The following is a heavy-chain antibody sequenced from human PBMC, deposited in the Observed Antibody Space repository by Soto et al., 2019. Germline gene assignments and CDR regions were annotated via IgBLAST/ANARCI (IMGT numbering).Heavy chain of an antibody. J-gene: IGHJ6*02. D-gene: IGHD6-13*01. CDR3: ARDLGGSIAAAYYYYYGMDV. CDR2: INPNSGGT. V-gene: IGHV1-2*02. Sequence: ASVKVSCKASGYTFTGYYMHWVRQAPGQGLEWMGWINPNSGGTNYAQKFQGRVTMTRDTSISTAYMELSRLRSDDTAVYYCARDLGGSIAAAYYYYYGMDVWGQGTTVTVSS. CDR1: GYTFTGYY.